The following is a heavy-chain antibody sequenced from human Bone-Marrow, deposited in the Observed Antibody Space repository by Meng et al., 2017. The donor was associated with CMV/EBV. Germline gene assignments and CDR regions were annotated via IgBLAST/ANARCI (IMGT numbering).Heavy chain of an antibody. Sequence: GEALKISCSASGFTFSSHSMNWVRQAPGKVLEWVSYISSSSSTIYYADSVKGRITISRDNAKNSLYLQMNSLRAEDTAVYYLARLGWGCFDYWGQGTLVTGSS. D-gene: IGHD1-26*01. V-gene: IGHV3-48*04. CDR1: GFTFSSHS. CDR2: ISSSSSTI. CDR3: ARLGWGCFDY. J-gene: IGHJ4*02.